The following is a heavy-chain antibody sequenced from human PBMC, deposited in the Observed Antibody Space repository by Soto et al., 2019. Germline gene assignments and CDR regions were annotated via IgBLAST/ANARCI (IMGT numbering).Heavy chain of an antibody. V-gene: IGHV3-21*01. CDR1: GFTFSSYS. CDR3: ATQFMYYDSSGPHSPYYYGMDV. D-gene: IGHD3-22*01. Sequence: VGSLRLSCAASGFTFSSYSMNWVRQAPGKGLEWVSSISSSSYIYYADSVKGRFTISRDNAKNSLYLQMNSLRAEDTAVYYCATQFMYYDSSGPHSPYYYGMDVWGQGTTVTVSS. CDR2: ISSSSYI. J-gene: IGHJ6*02.